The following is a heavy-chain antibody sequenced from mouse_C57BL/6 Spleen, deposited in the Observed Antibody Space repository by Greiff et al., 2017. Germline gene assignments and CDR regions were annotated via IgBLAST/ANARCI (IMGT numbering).Heavy chain of an antibody. CDR1: GFSLTSYG. Sequence: VQLQQSGPGLVQPSQSLSITCTVSGFSLTSYGVHWVRQSPGKGLEWLGVIWSGGSTDYDAAFISRLSISKDNTKSQVFFKMNSLQADDTAIYDCSSFYDYGYAMDYWGQGTSVTVSS. CDR3: SSFYDYGYAMDY. CDR2: IWSGGST. D-gene: IGHD2-4*01. J-gene: IGHJ4*01. V-gene: IGHV2-2*01.